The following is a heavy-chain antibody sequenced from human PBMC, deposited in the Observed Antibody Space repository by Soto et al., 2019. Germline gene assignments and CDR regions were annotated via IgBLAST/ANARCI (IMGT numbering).Heavy chain of an antibody. CDR1: GFTFSSYG. J-gene: IGHJ4*02. V-gene: IGHV3-33*01. Sequence: LRLSCAAWGFTFSSYGMHWVRQAPGKGLEWVAVIWYDGSNKYYADSVKGRFTISRDNSKNTLYLQMNSLRAEDTAVYYCARAPPMVRGVIPFDYWGQGTLVTVSS. CDR3: ARAPPMVRGVIPFDY. D-gene: IGHD3-10*01. CDR2: IWYDGSNK.